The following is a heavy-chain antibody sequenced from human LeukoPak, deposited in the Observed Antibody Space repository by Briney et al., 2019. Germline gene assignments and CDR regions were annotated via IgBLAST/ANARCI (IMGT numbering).Heavy chain of an antibody. J-gene: IGHJ4*02. Sequence: SETLSLTCTVSGGSISSSSYYWGWIRQPPGKGLEWIGSIYYSGSTYYNPSLKSRVTISVDTSKNQFSLKLSSVTAADTAVYYCAREAASGRSSGYYFEWGQGTLVTVSS. CDR3: AREAASGRSSGYYFE. V-gene: IGHV4-39*07. CDR2: IYYSGST. CDR1: GGSISSSSYY. D-gene: IGHD3-22*01.